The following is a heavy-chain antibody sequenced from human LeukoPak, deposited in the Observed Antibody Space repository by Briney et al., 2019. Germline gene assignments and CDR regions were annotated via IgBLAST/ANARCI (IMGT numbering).Heavy chain of an antibody. CDR1: GYSISSGYY. CDR3: ASEGEIWFGVLLPQSARDAFDI. Sequence: ASETLSLTCTVSGYSISSGYYWGWIRQPPGKGLEWIGSIYHSGSTYYNPSLKSRVTISVDTSKNQFSLKLSSVTAADTAVYYCASEGEIWFGVLLPQSARDAFDIWGQGTMVTVSS. J-gene: IGHJ3*02. V-gene: IGHV4-38-2*02. D-gene: IGHD3-10*01. CDR2: IYHSGST.